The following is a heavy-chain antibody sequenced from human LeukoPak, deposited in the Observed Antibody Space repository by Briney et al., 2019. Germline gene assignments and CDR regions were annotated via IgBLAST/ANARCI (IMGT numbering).Heavy chain of an antibody. CDR1: GGTFSSYA. CDR2: IIPIFGTA. D-gene: IGHD1-26*01. V-gene: IGHV1-69*05. Sequence: SVKVSCKASGGTFSSYAISWVRQAPGQGLEWMGRIIPIFGTANYAQKFQGRVTITTDESTSTAYMELSSLRSEDTAAYYCARDVLGLQWDLNHDAFDIWGQGTMVTVS. J-gene: IGHJ3*02. CDR3: ARDVLGLQWDLNHDAFDI.